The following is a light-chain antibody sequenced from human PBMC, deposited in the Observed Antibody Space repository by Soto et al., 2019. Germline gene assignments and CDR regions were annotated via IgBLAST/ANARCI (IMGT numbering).Light chain of an antibody. CDR1: HSINTY. CDR3: QQRSRTPYT. J-gene: IGKJ2*01. CDR2: SAS. V-gene: IGKV1-39*01. Sequence: DIQMTQSPASLAASVGDRVTISCRASHSINTYLNWYQQTPGKAPRLLIYSASTLQSGVPSRCIGSGSGTDFTLTITNLQHEDCATYYRQQRSRTPYTFSQATKVAIK.